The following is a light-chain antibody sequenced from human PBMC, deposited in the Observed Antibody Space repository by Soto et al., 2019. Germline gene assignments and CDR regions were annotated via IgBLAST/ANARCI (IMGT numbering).Light chain of an antibody. Sequence: QSALTQPASVSGSPGQSITISCTGTSSDVGSYTLVPWYQHHPGKAPKLMIYEGSKRPSGVSNRFSGSKSGNTASLTISGLQAEDEADYYCWSYAGSGTFPWVFGGGTKVTVL. CDR2: EGS. V-gene: IGLV2-23*03. J-gene: IGLJ3*02. CDR1: SSDVGSYTL. CDR3: WSYAGSGTFPWV.